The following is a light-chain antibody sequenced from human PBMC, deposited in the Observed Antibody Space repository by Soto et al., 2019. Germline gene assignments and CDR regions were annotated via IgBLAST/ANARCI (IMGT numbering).Light chain of an antibody. CDR3: QQYYSTPQT. CDR1: QSVLYSSSNKNY. V-gene: IGKV4-1*01. Sequence: DIMMTQSPDSLAVSLGERATINCKSSQSVLYSSSNKNYLAWYQQKPGQPPKPLIYWASTRESGVPDRFSGSGSGTDFTLTISSLQAEDVAVYYCQQYYSTPQTFGQGTKVDIK. J-gene: IGKJ1*01. CDR2: WAS.